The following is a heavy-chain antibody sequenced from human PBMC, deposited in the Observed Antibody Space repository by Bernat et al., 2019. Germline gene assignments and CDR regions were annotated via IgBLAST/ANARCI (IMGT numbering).Heavy chain of an antibody. Sequence: QLQLQESGPGLVKPSETLSLTCTVSGGSISSSSYYWGWIRQPPGKGLEGIGSIYYSGSTYYNPSLKSRGPISVDTSQNQFSLKLSSVTAADTAVYYCARGLYYYDSSGYYWDGMDVWGQGTTVTVSS. CDR1: GGSISSSSYY. D-gene: IGHD3-22*01. J-gene: IGHJ6*02. CDR3: ARGLYYYDSSGYYWDGMDV. CDR2: IYYSGST. V-gene: IGHV4-39*01.